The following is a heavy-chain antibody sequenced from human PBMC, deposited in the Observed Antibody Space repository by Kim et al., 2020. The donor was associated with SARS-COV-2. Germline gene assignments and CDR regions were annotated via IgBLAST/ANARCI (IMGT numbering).Heavy chain of an antibody. J-gene: IGHJ4*02. CDR3: VKGERNNWAFFDY. CDR2: VRCSGGSK. D-gene: IGHD1-1*01. V-gene: IGHV3-23*01. Sequence: GGSLRLSCAASGFTFSNYAMSWVRQAPGKGPEWVALVRCSGGSKYHADSVKGRFVISRDNSKKTLYLQMNSLRAEDTAVYYCVKGERNNWAFFDYWGEGT. CDR1: GFTFSNYA.